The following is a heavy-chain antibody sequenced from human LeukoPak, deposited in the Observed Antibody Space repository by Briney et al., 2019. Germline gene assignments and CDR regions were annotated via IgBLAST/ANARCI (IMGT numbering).Heavy chain of an antibody. D-gene: IGHD2-15*01. CDR2: IYTSGST. Sequence: PSETLSLTCTVSGGSISSGDYYWSWIRQPAGKGLEWIGRIYTSGSTNYNPSLKSRVTISLDRSKNQFSLKLSSVTAADTAAYYCARDCGGGSCRSYWYFDLWGRGTLVTVSS. CDR1: GGSISSGDYY. J-gene: IGHJ2*01. V-gene: IGHV4-61*02. CDR3: ARDCGGGSCRSYWYFDL.